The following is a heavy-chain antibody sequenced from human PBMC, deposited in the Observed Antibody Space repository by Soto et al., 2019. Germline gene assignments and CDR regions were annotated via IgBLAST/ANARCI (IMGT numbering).Heavy chain of an antibody. CDR2: ISYDGSNK. D-gene: IGHD1-20*01. CDR1: GFTFSSYG. V-gene: IGHV3-30*18. CDR3: AKGRYNWNYFDY. Sequence: GGSLRLSCAASGFTFSSYGMHWVRQAPGKGLEWVAVISYDGSNKYYADSVKGRFTISRDNSKNTLYLQMNSLRAEDTAVYYCAKGRYNWNYFDYWGQGTLVTVS. J-gene: IGHJ4*02.